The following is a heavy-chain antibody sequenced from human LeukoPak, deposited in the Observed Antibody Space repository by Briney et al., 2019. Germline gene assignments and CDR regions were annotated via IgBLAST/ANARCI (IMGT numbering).Heavy chain of an antibody. Sequence: QTGGSLRFSCAASGFTFSSYSMNWVRQAPGKGLEWVSYISSSSSTIYYADSVKGRFTISRDNAKNSLYLQMISLRDEDTAVYYCTTTVTKVGYWGQGTLVTVSS. CDR3: TTTVTKVGY. J-gene: IGHJ4*02. V-gene: IGHV3-48*02. CDR2: ISSSSSTI. D-gene: IGHD4-17*01. CDR1: GFTFSSYS.